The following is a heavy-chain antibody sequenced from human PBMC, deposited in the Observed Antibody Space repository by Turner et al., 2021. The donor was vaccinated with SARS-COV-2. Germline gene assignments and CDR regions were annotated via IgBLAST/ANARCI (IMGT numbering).Heavy chain of an antibody. CDR2: IDSSSSTI. V-gene: IGHV3-48*01. CDR3: ASPFDY. Sequence: EVHLVESGVGLVHPGGSLRLSCVASGFTFSTYSMNWVRQAPGKGLEWVSYIDSSSSTIYYADSVKGRFTISRDNAKNSLYLQMNSLRADDTAVYYCASPFDYWGQGTLVNVSS. CDR1: GFTFSTYS. J-gene: IGHJ4*02.